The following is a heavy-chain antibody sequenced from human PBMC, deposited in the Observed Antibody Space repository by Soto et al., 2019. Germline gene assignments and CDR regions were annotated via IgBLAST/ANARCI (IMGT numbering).Heavy chain of an antibody. CDR1: GYTFTSYY. Sequence: GASVKVSCKASGYTFTSYYMHWVRQAPGQGLEWMGIINPSGGSTSYAQKFQGRVTMTRDTSTSTVYMELGSLRSEDTAVYYCARALWFGEFYYYGMDVWGQGTTVTVSS. CDR3: ARALWFGEFYYYGMDV. D-gene: IGHD3-10*01. V-gene: IGHV1-46*01. J-gene: IGHJ6*02. CDR2: INPSGGST.